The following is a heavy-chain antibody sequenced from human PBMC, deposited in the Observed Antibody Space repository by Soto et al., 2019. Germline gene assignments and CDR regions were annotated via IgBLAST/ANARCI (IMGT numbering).Heavy chain of an antibody. Sequence: QLQLQESGPGLVKPSETLSLTCTVSGGSISSNSYYWAWIRQPPGKGLEWIGNIYYSGTTYHNPSLKSRVTISVDTSKNQFPLKLGSVTAADTAVYYCARHKGGYYSGVDVWGQGTTVTVSS. CDR3: ARHKGGYYSGVDV. V-gene: IGHV4-39*01. CDR1: GGSISSNSYY. J-gene: IGHJ6*02. D-gene: IGHD3-16*01. CDR2: IYYSGTT.